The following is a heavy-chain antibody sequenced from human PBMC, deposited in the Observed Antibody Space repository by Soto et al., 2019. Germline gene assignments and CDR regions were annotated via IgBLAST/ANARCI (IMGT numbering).Heavy chain of an antibody. V-gene: IGHV1-69*13. CDR1: GGSFSSYA. Sequence: SVKVSCKASGGSFSSYAISWVRQAPGQGLEWMGGIIPIFGTANYAQKFQGRVTITADESTSTAYMELSSLRSEDTAVYYCARAGSSGQYYFDYWGQGTLVTVSS. J-gene: IGHJ4*02. CDR3: ARAGSSGQYYFDY. CDR2: IIPIFGTA. D-gene: IGHD6-19*01.